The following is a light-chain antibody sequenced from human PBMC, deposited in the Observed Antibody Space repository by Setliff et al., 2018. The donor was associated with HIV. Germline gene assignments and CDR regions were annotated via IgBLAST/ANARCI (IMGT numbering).Light chain of an antibody. CDR2: EVR. J-gene: IGLJ1*01. V-gene: IGLV2-14*01. CDR1: SSDVGGYNY. CDR3: SSYAITNTLP. Sequence: QSALTQPASVSGSSGQSITISCTGTSSDVGGYNYVSWYQQHPGKAPKLIIYEVRNRPSGVSNRFSGSKSGNTASLTISRLQAEDEADYYCSSYAITNTLPFGTGTKVTVL.